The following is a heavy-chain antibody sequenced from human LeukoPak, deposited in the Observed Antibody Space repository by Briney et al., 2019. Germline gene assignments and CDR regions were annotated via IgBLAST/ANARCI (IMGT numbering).Heavy chain of an antibody. V-gene: IGHV1-2*02. CDR1: GYTFIHYY. Sequence: ASVKVSCKASGYTFIHYYIHWVRQAPGKGLEFLGWISLDSGGTNYPQKLQGRVTLTRDTSISTAYMELSRLRSVDTAVYYCVTLGATNFDYWGQGTLVTVSS. CDR2: ISLDSGGT. J-gene: IGHJ4*02. CDR3: VTLGATNFDY. D-gene: IGHD1-26*01.